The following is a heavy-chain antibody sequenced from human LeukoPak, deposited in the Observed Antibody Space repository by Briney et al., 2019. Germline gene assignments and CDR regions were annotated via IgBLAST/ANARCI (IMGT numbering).Heavy chain of an antibody. CDR2: ISSSSTYI. D-gene: IGHD3-3*01. CDR1: GSTFNISG. CDR3: ATERYVVTIFGAPYAFDI. J-gene: IGHJ3*02. V-gene: IGHV3-21*06. Sequence: GGXXXLSCAASGSTFNISGINWVRQAPGXXLXXVSSISSSSTYIYYADSVKGRFTISRDNAKSSVYLQMNSLRAEDTAVYYCATERYVVTIFGAPYAFDIWGQGTTVTVSS.